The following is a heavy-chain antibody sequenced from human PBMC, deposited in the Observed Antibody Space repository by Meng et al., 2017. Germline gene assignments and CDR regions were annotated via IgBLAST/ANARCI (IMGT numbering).Heavy chain of an antibody. V-gene: IGHV3-53*02. CDR1: GFSLSRNY. Sequence: EVRLVETGGGLCQPGAIPSLSWAACGFSLSRNYMDWVRHATGKGLEWVSVIYSGGSTYYADSVKGLFTISRDNSKNTLYLQMNSLIAEDTAVYYCARDYGDHLGFDYWGQGTLVTVSS. CDR3: ARDYGDHLGFDY. CDR2: IYSGGST. J-gene: IGHJ4*02. D-gene: IGHD4-17*01.